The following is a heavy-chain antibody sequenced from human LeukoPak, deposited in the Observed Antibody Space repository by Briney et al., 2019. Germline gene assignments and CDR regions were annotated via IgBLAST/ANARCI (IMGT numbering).Heavy chain of an antibody. CDR3: AKDMAERRYYDSSGFDY. Sequence: PGGSLRLSCAASGFTFSGYGMDWVRQAPGKGLEWVAVISYDGSKKYYADSVKGRFTISRDNSKNTLHLQMNSLRAEDTAVCYCAKDMAERRYYDSSGFDYWGQGTLVTVSS. V-gene: IGHV3-30*18. CDR1: GFTFSGYG. D-gene: IGHD3-22*01. J-gene: IGHJ4*02. CDR2: ISYDGSKK.